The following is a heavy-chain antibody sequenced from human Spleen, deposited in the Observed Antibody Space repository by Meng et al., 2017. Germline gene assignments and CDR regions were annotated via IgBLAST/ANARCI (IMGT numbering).Heavy chain of an antibody. D-gene: IGHD4-11*01. CDR1: GGSISSGGYY. CDR3: ARGPTTMAHDFDY. CDR2: IYYSGST. Sequence: QVQLQESGRGLEKPSGTLSLTCGVSGGSISSGGYYWSWIRQHPGKGLEWIGYIYYSGSTYYNPSLKSRVTISVDTSKNQFSLKLSSVTAADSAVYYCARGPTTMAHDFDYWGQGTLVTVSS. V-gene: IGHV4-31*11. J-gene: IGHJ4*02.